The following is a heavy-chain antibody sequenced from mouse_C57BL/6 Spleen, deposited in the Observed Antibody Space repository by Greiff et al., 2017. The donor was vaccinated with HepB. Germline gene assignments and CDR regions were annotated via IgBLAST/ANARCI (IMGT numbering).Heavy chain of an antibody. D-gene: IGHD1-1*01. Sequence: VKQRPGQGLEWIGMIHPNSGSTNYNEKFKSKATLTVDKSSSTAYMQLSSLTSEDSAVYYCARTYYYGSSPWYFDVWGTGTTVTVSS. CDR2: IHPNSGST. CDR3: ARTYYYGSSPWYFDV. V-gene: IGHV1-64*01. J-gene: IGHJ1*03.